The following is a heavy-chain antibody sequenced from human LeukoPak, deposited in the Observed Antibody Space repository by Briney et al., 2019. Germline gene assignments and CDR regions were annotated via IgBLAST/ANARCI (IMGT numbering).Heavy chain of an antibody. CDR1: GFTFSSYG. V-gene: IGHV3-33*01. J-gene: IGHJ5*02. CDR2: IWYDGSNK. Sequence: PGRSLRLSCAASGFTFSSYGMHWVRQAPGKGLEWVAVIWYDGSNKYYADSVKGRFTISRDNSKNTLYLQMKSLRAEDTAVYYCARDPGDIVVVPATINANWFDPWGQGTLVTVSS. D-gene: IGHD2-2*02. CDR3: ARDPGDIVVVPATINANWFDP.